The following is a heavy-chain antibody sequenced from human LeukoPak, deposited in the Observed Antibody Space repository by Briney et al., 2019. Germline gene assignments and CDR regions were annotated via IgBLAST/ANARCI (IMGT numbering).Heavy chain of an antibody. D-gene: IGHD4-11*01. CDR2: VAHDGSLK. CDR3: AKEPRRYSSSWDFDY. CDR1: GFTFSNYG. J-gene: IGHJ4*02. Sequence: GGSLRLSCTASGFTFSNYGMHWVRQAPGKGLEWVGVVAHDGSLKLYADSVKGRLTISRDNSKNTLYLQIGSLRPEDTAVYYCAKEPRRYSSSWDFDYWGQGTLVTVSS. V-gene: IGHV3-30*18.